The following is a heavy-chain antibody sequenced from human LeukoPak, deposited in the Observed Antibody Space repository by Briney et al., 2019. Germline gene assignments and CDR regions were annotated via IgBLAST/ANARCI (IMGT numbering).Heavy chain of an antibody. J-gene: IGHJ6*02. Sequence: ASVKVSCKASGYTFTSYGISWVRQAPGQGPEWMAWISAYNGNTNYAQKLQGRVTMTTDTSTSTAYMELRSLRSDDTAVYYCARDSVGDYYYYYGMDVWGQGTTVTVSS. CDR2: ISAYNGNT. V-gene: IGHV1-18*01. CDR3: ARDSVGDYYYYYGMDV. D-gene: IGHD3-16*01. CDR1: GYTFTSYG.